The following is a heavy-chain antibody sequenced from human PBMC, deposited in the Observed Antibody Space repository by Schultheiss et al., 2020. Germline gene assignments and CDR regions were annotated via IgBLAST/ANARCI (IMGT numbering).Heavy chain of an antibody. Sequence: SETLSLTCTVSGGSISSGSYYWSWIRQPAGKGLEWIGRIYYSGSTNYNPSLKSRVTISVDRSKNQFSLKLSSVTAADTAVYYCARDYDYFDYWGQGTLVTVSS. CDR1: GGSISSGSYY. J-gene: IGHJ4*02. V-gene: IGHV4-61*10. CDR2: IYYSGST. D-gene: IGHD3-10*01. CDR3: ARDYDYFDY.